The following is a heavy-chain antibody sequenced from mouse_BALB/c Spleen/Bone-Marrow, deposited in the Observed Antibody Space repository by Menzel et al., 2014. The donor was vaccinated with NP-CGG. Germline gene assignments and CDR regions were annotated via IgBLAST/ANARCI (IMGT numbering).Heavy chain of an antibody. CDR2: IDPENGNT. J-gene: IGHJ2*01. Sequence: EVKLMKSGAELVRPGALVKLSCKASGFNIKDYYMHWVKQRPEQGLEWIGWIDPENGNTIYDPKFQGKASITADTSCNTAYLQLSSLTSEDTAVYYCVAYYRYEYYFDYWGQGATLTVSS. CDR3: VAYYRYEYYFDY. V-gene: IGHV14-1*02. D-gene: IGHD2-14*01. CDR1: GFNIKDYY.